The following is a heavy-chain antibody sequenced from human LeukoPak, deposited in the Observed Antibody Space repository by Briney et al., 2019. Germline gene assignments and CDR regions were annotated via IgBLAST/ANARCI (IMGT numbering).Heavy chain of an antibody. V-gene: IGHV1-69*13. Sequence: SVKVSCKASGGTFSSYAISWVRQAPGQGLEWMGGIIPIFGTANYAQKFQGRVTITVDESTSTAYMKLSSLRSEDTAVYYCARPRYCSSTSCLDYYYYYGMDVWGKGTTVTVSS. D-gene: IGHD2-2*01. CDR2: IIPIFGTA. CDR3: ARPRYCSSTSCLDYYYYYGMDV. CDR1: GGTFSSYA. J-gene: IGHJ6*04.